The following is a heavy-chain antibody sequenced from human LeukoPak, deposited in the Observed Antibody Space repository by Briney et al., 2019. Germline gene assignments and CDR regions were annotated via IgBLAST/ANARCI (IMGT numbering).Heavy chain of an antibody. CDR1: GFRFSSYD. V-gene: IGHV3-30-3*01. CDR3: TRDMIRGVPDYIDY. CDR2: ISAEGDIQ. Sequence: GRSQRLSCAATGFRFSSYDMHWVRQAPGKGLEWVAAISAEGDIQIYLDSVMGRFTISRDNSKSTLYLQMNSLRIEDTGFYYCTRDMIRGVPDYIDYWGQGTLVTVSS. J-gene: IGHJ4*02. D-gene: IGHD3-10*01.